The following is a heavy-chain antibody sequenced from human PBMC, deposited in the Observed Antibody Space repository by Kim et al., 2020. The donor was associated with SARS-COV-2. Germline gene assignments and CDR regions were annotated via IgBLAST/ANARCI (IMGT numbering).Heavy chain of an antibody. CDR2: IDHSGSI. V-gene: IGHV4-34*01. CDR1: GELLKYYN. CDR3: ARWDAAWIGGSRYYYYGLDA. J-gene: IGHJ6*02. Sequence: SETLSLTCAVSGELLKYYNWMWIRQTPGKGLDWIGEIDHSGSIKYNPSLKSRVTITVDTSKNQFSLRLTSVTAADTAVYYCARWDAAWIGGSRYYYYGLDAWGQGTTVTVSS. D-gene: IGHD2-15*01.